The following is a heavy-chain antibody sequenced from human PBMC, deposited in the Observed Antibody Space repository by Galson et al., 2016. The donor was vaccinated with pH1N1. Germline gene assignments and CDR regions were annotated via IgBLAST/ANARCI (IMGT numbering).Heavy chain of an antibody. Sequence: SLRLSCAASGFTFTSYWMSWVRQTPWKGLEWVASIKQDGGEEYYVDSVEGRFTISRDNSKNTLYLQMNSLRAEDTAIYFCARDEGYVNYYRGMDVWGQGTTVIVSS. CDR2: IKQDGGEE. CDR1: GFTFTSYW. D-gene: IGHD5-12*01. V-gene: IGHV3-7*05. CDR3: ARDEGYVNYYRGMDV. J-gene: IGHJ6*02.